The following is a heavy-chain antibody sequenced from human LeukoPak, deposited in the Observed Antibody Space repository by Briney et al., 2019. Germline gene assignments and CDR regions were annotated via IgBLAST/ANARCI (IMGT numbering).Heavy chain of an antibody. CDR2: ISAYNGNT. V-gene: IGHV1-18*01. CDR3: ARERAGPQEDDAFDI. J-gene: IGHJ3*02. CDR1: GYTCTSYG. D-gene: IGHD1-14*01. Sequence: ASVKVSCKASGYTCTSYGISWVRQAPGQGLEWMGWISAYNGNTNYAQKLQGRVTMTTDTSTSTAYMELRSLRSDDTAVYYCARERAGPQEDDAFDIWGQGTMVTVSS.